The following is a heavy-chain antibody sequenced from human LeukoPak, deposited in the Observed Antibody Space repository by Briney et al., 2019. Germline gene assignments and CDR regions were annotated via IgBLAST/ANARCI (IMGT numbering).Heavy chain of an antibody. CDR2: IYYSGST. Sequence: SQTLSLTCTVSGGSISSGGYYWSWIRQHPGKGLEWIGYIYYSGSTYYNPSLKSRVTISVDTSKNQFSLQLNSVTPEDTAMYYCAKAEGYLSVWGQGTRVTVSS. D-gene: IGHD2-15*01. V-gene: IGHV4-31*03. J-gene: IGHJ3*01. CDR3: AKAEGYLSV. CDR1: GGSISSGGYY.